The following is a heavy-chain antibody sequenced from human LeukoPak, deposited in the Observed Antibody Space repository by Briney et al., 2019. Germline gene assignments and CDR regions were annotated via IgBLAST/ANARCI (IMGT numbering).Heavy chain of an antibody. CDR3: VKRGRSDDYAYDS. CDR2: ISSSGIYT. J-gene: IGHJ4*02. D-gene: IGHD4-17*01. V-gene: IGHV3-64D*06. Sequence: GGSLRLSCSASGFTFSSFAMHWVRQAPGKGLQYVSAISSSGIYTYYADAVKGRITISRDNSRNTLYLQMTSLRGEDTAVYYCVKRGRSDDYAYDSWGQGTLVTVSS. CDR1: GFTFSSFA.